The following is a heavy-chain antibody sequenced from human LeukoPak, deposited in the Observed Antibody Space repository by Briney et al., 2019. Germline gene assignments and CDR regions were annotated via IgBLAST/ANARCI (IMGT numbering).Heavy chain of an antibody. Sequence: SETLSLTCTVSGGSISSSSYYWGWIRQPPGKGLEWIGSIYYSGSTYYNPSLKSRVTISVDTSKNQFSLKLSSVTAADTAVYYCARVRRNDYGDYWDFGCMDVWGQGTTVTVSS. CDR1: GGSISSSSYY. CDR2: IYYSGST. CDR3: ARVRRNDYGDYWDFGCMDV. D-gene: IGHD4-17*01. J-gene: IGHJ6*02. V-gene: IGHV4-39*07.